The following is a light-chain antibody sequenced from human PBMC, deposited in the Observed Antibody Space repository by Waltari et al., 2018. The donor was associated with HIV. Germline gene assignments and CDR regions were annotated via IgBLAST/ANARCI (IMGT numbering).Light chain of an antibody. Sequence: ALTQPASVSGSPGQSITISCTGTSSDVGGYNYVSWYQQHPGKAPKLMIYEVSNRPSGVSNRFSGSKSGNTASLTISGLQAEDEADYYCSSYTSSSTLVFGGGTKLTVL. V-gene: IGLV2-14*01. J-gene: IGLJ2*01. CDR1: SSDVGGYNY. CDR2: EVS. CDR3: SSYTSSSTLV.